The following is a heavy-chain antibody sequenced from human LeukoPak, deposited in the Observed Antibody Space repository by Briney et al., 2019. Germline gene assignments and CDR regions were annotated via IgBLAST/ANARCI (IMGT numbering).Heavy chain of an antibody. CDR2: IYPGDSDT. CDR3: AIPVGTSRDGDNFAYHWFDP. Sequence: GESLKISFKGSGYSFTSYWIGWVRQMPGKGLEWMGIIYPGDSDTRYSPSFQGQVTISADKSISTAYLQWSSLKAPDTAMYYCAIPVGTSRDGDNFAYHWFDPWGQGSLVTVSS. CDR1: GYSFTSYW. J-gene: IGHJ5*02. D-gene: IGHD5-24*01. V-gene: IGHV5-51*01.